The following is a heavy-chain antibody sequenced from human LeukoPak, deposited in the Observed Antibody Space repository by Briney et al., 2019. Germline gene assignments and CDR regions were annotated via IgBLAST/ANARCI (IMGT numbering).Heavy chain of an antibody. D-gene: IGHD2-15*01. CDR2: ISYDGSNK. J-gene: IGHJ6*02. Sequence: GGSLRLSCAASGFTFSSYAMHWVRQAPGKGLEWVAVISYDGSNKYYADSVKGRFTISRDNPKNTLYLQMNSLRAEDTAVYYCATPYCSGGSCYSRATIGYYYGMDVWGQGTTVTVSS. CDR1: GFTFSSYA. CDR3: ATPYCSGGSCYSRATIGYYYGMDV. V-gene: IGHV3-30-3*01.